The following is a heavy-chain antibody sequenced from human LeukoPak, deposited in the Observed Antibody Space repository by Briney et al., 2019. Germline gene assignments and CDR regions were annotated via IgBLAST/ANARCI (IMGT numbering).Heavy chain of an antibody. V-gene: IGHV4-61*02. CDR3: ARGGRYYWFDP. J-gene: IGHJ5*02. CDR2: IYTSGTT. D-gene: IGHD3-9*01. Sequence: PSETLSLTCTVSGGSISSSSYYWSWIRQPAGKGLEWIGRIYTSGTTNYNPSLMSRVTMSVDTSKNQFSLKLSSVTAADTAVYFCARGGRYYWFDPWGQGTLVTVSS. CDR1: GGSISSSSYY.